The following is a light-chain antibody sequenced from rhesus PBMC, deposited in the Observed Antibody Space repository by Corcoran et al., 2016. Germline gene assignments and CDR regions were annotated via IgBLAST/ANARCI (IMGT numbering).Light chain of an antibody. CDR2: EVN. J-gene: IGLJ1*01. V-gene: IGLV2-13*03. CDR3: NSFTSRRAYV. Sequence: QAAPTQSPSVSGSPGQSVTISCTGTGSDIGAYNRVSWYQQHPGKVPKLIIFEVNKRPSGVSDRFSGSNSDSTASLTISNVQTEDEADYYCNSFTSRRAYVFGTGTRLTVL. CDR1: GSDIGAYNR.